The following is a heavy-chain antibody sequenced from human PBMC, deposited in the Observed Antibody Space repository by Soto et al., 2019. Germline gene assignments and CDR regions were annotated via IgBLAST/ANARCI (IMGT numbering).Heavy chain of an antibody. J-gene: IGHJ6*02. D-gene: IGHD5-18*01. CDR2: ISSSSNTI. Sequence: GGSLRLSRTAAGFTFSSYSMNWVSQATGKGLEWVSYISSSSNTIYYADSVKGRFTISRDNAKNSLYLQMNSLRDEDTAVYYCATESVDTAMEHPIGMDVCDQRTTVTLSS. V-gene: IGHV3-48*02. CDR3: ATESVDTAMEHPIGMDV. CDR1: GFTFSSYS.